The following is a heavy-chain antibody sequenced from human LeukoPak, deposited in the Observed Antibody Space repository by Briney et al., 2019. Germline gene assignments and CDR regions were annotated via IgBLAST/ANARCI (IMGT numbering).Heavy chain of an antibody. CDR2: IYKDGSVT. D-gene: IGHD2-21*02. CDR1: GFTFSNDW. V-gene: IGHV3-74*03. J-gene: IGHJ4*02. Sequence: GGSLRLSCAASGFTFSNDWIHWVRQAPGKGLVWVSTIYKDGSVTKYADSVKGRFTMSRDNAKNTVYLQMNILRVEDTAVYYCARDLYHGGDAWGQGTLVTVSS. CDR3: ARDLYHGGDA.